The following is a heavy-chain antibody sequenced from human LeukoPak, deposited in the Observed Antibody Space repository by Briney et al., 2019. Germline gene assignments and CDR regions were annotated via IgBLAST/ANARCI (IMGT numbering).Heavy chain of an antibody. CDR3: ARGDPWGFDP. CDR1: GYTFSSYI. D-gene: IGHD7-27*01. V-gene: IGHV1-8*01. J-gene: IGHJ5*02. Sequence: GASVKVSCKTSGYTFSSYITNWVRKATGQGLGWMGWMNPNSGETGFAQNFQGRVTLTKNTSITTAYMELSSLRSEDTAVYYCARGDPWGFDPWGQGTLVTVSS. CDR2: MNPNSGET.